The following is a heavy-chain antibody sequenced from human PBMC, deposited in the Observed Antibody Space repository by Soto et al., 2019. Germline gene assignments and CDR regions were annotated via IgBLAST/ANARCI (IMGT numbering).Heavy chain of an antibody. CDR1: GFTFSSYG. CDR2: ISYDGSNK. V-gene: IGHV3-30*18. CDR3: AKMNFRYSSSPEDY. D-gene: IGHD6-6*01. Sequence: QVQLVESGGGVVQPGRSLRLSCAASGFTFSSYGMHWVRQAPGKGLEWVAVISYDGSNKYYADSVKGRFTISRDNSKNTLYLQMNSLRAEDTAVYYCAKMNFRYSSSPEDYWGQGTLVTVSS. J-gene: IGHJ4*02.